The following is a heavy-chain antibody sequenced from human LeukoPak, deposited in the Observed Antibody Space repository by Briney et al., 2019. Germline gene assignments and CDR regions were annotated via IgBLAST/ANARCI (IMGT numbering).Heavy chain of an antibody. V-gene: IGHV3-21*01. CDR2: ISSSSSYI. J-gene: IGHJ6*02. Sequence: GGSLRLSCAASGFTFSSYSMNWVRQAPGKGLEWVSSISSSSSYIYYADSVKGRFTISRDNAKNSLYLQMNSLRAEDTAVYYCARGIQLWTTYYYYGMDVRGQGTTVTVSS. CDR1: GFTFSSYS. D-gene: IGHD5-18*01. CDR3: ARGIQLWTTYYYYGMDV.